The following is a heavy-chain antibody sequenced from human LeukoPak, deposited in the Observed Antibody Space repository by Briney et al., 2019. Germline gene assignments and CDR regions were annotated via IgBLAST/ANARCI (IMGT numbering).Heavy chain of an antibody. V-gene: IGHV3-21*01. J-gene: IGHJ4*02. CDR1: GFTFSSYS. CDR3: AKVQAGLFDY. D-gene: IGHD6-19*01. CDR2: ISSSSSYI. Sequence: GGSLRLSCAASGFTFSSYSMNWVRQAPGKGLEWVSSISSSSSYIYYADSVKGRFTISRDNAKNSLYLQMNSLRAEDTAVYYCAKVQAGLFDYWGQGTLVTVSS.